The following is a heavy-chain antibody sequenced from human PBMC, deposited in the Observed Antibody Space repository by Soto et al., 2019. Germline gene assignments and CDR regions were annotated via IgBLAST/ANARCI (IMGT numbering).Heavy chain of an antibody. D-gene: IGHD6-13*01. J-gene: IGHJ4*02. V-gene: IGHV3-23*01. CDR1: GFTFNNYA. CDR2: ISGSGGST. Sequence: GGSLRLSCSTSGFTFNNYAMSWVRQAPGKGLEWVSTISGSGGSTFYAGSVKGRFTISRDNSKNTQSLQMNSLRADDTAIYYCTKPSGLARAGSAFDYWGQGSLVTVSS. CDR3: TKPSGLARAGSAFDY.